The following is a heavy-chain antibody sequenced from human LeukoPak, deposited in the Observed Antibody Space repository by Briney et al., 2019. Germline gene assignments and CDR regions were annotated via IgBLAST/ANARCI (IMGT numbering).Heavy chain of an antibody. Sequence: IPSETLSLTCTVSGGSISSHYWSWIRQPAGKGLEWIGRIYTSGSTNYNPSLKSRVTMSVDTSKNQFSLKLSSVTAADTAVYYCTRDLHPYGIPGYYYYMDVWGKGTTVTISS. V-gene: IGHV4-4*07. D-gene: IGHD3-9*01. J-gene: IGHJ6*03. CDR3: TRDLHPYGIPGYYYYMDV. CDR1: GGSISSHY. CDR2: IYTSGST.